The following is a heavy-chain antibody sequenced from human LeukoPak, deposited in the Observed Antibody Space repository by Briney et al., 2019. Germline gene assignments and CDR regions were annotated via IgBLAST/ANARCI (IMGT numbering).Heavy chain of an antibody. CDR1: GYTFTGYY. Sequence: ASVNVSCKASGYTFTGYYIHWVRQAPGQGLEWMGWINPNSGAPNYAQKFQGRVTMTRDTSISTVYMELTRLRSDDTAVYYCAQVATDYWGQGTLVTVSS. CDR3: AQVATDY. D-gene: IGHD5-12*01. CDR2: INPNSGAP. J-gene: IGHJ4*02. V-gene: IGHV1-2*02.